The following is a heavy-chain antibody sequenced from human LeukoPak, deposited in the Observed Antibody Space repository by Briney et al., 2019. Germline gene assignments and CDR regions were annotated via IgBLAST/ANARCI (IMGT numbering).Heavy chain of an antibody. CDR3: ARVMTTYSFGPDRLYGMDV. CDR2: ISAYNGNT. V-gene: IGHV1-18*04. J-gene: IGHJ6*02. CDR1: GYTFTGYY. D-gene: IGHD2/OR15-2a*01. Sequence: ASVKVSCKASGYTFTGYYMHWVRQAPGQGLEWMGWISAYNGNTNYAQKLQGRVTMTTDTSTSTAYMELRSLRSDDTAVYYCARVMTTYSFGPDRLYGMDVWGQGTTVTVPS.